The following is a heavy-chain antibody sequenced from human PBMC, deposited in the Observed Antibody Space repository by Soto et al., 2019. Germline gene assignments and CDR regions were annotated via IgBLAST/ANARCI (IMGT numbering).Heavy chain of an antibody. CDR3: APWFGAFDY. J-gene: IGHJ4*02. CDR2: ISYDGSNK. D-gene: IGHD3-10*01. Sequence: QVQLVESGGGVVQPGRSLRLSCAASGFTFSSYGMHWVRQAPGKGLEWVAVISYDGSNKYYADSVKGRFTISRDNSKNTLYLPMNSLRAEDTAVYYCAPWFGAFDYWGQGTLVTVSS. CDR1: GFTFSSYG. V-gene: IGHV3-30*03.